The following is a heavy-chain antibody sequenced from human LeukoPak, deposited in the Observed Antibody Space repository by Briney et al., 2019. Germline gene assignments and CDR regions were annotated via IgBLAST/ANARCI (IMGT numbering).Heavy chain of an antibody. CDR3: AKNVLLWFGELLSLSY. CDR2: ISGSGGST. D-gene: IGHD3-10*01. V-gene: IGHV3-23*01. CDR1: GFTFSSYG. J-gene: IGHJ4*02. Sequence: GGSLRLSCAASGFTFSSYGMSWVRQAPGKGLEWVSAISGSGGSTYYADSVKGRFTISRDNSKNTLYLQMNSLRAEDTAVYYCAKNVLLWFGELLSLSYWGRGTLVTVSS.